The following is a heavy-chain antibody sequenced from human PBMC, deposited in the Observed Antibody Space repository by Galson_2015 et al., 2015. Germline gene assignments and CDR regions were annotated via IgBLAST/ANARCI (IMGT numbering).Heavy chain of an antibody. V-gene: IGHV3-33*08. CDR2: IWFDASNK. D-gene: IGHD5-12*01. J-gene: IGHJ4*02. CDR3: ARHQIRYSGYDSVDY. Sequence: SLRLSCAASGFTFSTYGMHWVRQAPGKGLEWVAVIWFDASNKYYTDSVRGRFTISRDNSKNTLFLQMNNMRAEDTAIYYCARHQIRYSGYDSVDYWGQGTLVTVSS. CDR1: GFTFSTYG.